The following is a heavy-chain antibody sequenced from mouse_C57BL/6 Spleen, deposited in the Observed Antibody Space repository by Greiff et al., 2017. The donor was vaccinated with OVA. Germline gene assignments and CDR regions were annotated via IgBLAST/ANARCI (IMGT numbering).Heavy chain of an antibody. V-gene: IGHV2-2*01. CDR2: IWSGGST. Sequence: VQGVESGPGLVQPSQSLSITCTVSGFSLTSYGVHWVRQSPGKGLEWLGVIWSGGSTDYNAAFISRLSISKDNSKSQVFFKMNSLQADDTAIYYCARKFDYYGTYYAMDYWGQGTSVTVSS. CDR1: GFSLTSYG. CDR3: ARKFDYYGTYYAMDY. D-gene: IGHD1-1*01. J-gene: IGHJ4*01.